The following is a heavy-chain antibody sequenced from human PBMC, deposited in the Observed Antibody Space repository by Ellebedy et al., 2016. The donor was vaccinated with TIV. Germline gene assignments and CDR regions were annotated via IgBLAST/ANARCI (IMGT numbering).Heavy chain of an antibody. J-gene: IGHJ4*02. CDR1: GFTFSSYA. CDR3: VKGSIAVTGTCFDS. D-gene: IGHD6-13*01. V-gene: IGHV3-9*01. CDR2: ISWNSCTM. Sequence: SLKISCAASGFTFSSYAMSWVRQAPGMGLEWVSGISWNSCTMHYTDSVKGRFTISRDNAKNSLYLQMHSLRAEDTAFYYCVKGSIAVTGTCFDSWGQGTLVTVSS.